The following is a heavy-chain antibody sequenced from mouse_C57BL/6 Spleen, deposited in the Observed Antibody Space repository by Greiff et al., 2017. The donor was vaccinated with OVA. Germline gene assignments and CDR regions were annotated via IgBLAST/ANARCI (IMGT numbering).Heavy chain of an antibody. J-gene: IGHJ2*01. CDR1: GYTFTSYW. V-gene: IGHV1-69*01. CDR2: IDPSDSYT. D-gene: IGHD2-5*01. Sequence: VKLQQPGAELVMPGASVKLSCKASGYTFTSYWMHWVKQRPGQGLEWIGEIDPSDSYTNYNQKFKGKSTLTVDKSSSTAYMQLSSLTSEDSAVYYGARYDSNYGYWGQGTTLTVSS. CDR3: ARYDSNYGY.